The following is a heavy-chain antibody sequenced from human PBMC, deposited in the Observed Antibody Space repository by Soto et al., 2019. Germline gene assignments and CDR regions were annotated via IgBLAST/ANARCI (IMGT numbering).Heavy chain of an antibody. CDR1: GYTFTIYD. Sequence: ASVKVSCKASGYTFTIYDSNWVRQATGQGLEWMGWMNANNGNTSYAQKFQGRVTITRDTFPSTAYMELSSLRSDDTAVYYFAGAEGTQNYYSVMDFWVQGTTVTVSS. CDR3: AGAEGTQNYYSVMDF. CDR2: MNANNGNT. J-gene: IGHJ6*02. V-gene: IGHV1-8*01. D-gene: IGHD1-1*01.